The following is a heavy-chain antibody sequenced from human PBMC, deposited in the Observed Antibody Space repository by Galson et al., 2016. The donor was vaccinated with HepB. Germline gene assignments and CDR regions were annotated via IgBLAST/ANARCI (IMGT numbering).Heavy chain of an antibody. V-gene: IGHV3-15*01. CDR3: RMVGATLSRDY. CDR2: IKSTTNGGTP. Sequence: SAFSFRDAWMSWVRLAPGKGLEWVGRIKSTTNGGTPDYATPVKGRFSISRDDSKSMVYLQMNSLKTEDTALYYCRMVGATLSRDYWGQGSHVIVS. J-gene: IGHJ4*02. CDR1: AFSFRDAW. D-gene: IGHD3-10*01.